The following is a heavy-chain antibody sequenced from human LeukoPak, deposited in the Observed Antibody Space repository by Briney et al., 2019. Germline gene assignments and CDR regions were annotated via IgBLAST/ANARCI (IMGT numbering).Heavy chain of an antibody. V-gene: IGHV1-18*04. CDR3: ARDPGYSGPDAFDI. CDR2: ISAYNGNT. J-gene: IGHJ3*02. Sequence: ASVKVSCKASGYTFSTNGFSWVRQAPGQGLEWMGWISAYNGNTNYAQKFQGRITMNTDTSTSTGYMGLRSLRSDDTAVYYCARDPGYSGPDAFDIWGQGTVVSVSS. D-gene: IGHD5-12*01. CDR1: GYTFSTNG.